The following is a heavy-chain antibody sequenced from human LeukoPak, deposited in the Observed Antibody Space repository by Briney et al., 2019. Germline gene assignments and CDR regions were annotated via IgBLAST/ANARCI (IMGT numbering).Heavy chain of an antibody. CDR3: ARHKGGGYSGYDPYFDY. Sequence: GESLKISCKGSGYSFTSYWIGWVRQMPGKGQEWMGIIYPGDSDTRYSPSFQGQVTISADKSISTAYLQWSSLKASDTAMYYCARHKGGGYSGYDPYFDYWGQGTLVTVSS. CDR1: GYSFTSYW. V-gene: IGHV5-51*01. CDR2: IYPGDSDT. J-gene: IGHJ4*02. D-gene: IGHD5-12*01.